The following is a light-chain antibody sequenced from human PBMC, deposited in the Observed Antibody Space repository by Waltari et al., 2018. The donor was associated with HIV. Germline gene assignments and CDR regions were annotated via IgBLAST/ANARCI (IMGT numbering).Light chain of an antibody. J-gene: IGLJ2*01. CDR2: DVS. Sequence: QSALTQPPSASGSPGQSVTISCAGTSSDIGLYNFVSWYQHHPGKAPKLMISDVSRRPSGVPDRVSGSKSGNTASLTVSGLQADDEATYYCFSYAGNNWLLFGGGTKLAVL. CDR3: FSYAGNNWLL. CDR1: SSDIGLYNF. V-gene: IGLV2-8*01.